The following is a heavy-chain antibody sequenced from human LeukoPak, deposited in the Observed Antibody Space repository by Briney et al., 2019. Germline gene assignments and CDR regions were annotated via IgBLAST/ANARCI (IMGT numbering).Heavy chain of an antibody. CDR1: GGSMSSYY. J-gene: IGHJ4*02. CDR2: VYYSWST. Sequence: SETLSLTCTVSGGSMSSYYWSWIRQPPPKGLERVGYVYYSWSTNYNPTLTSRVTISVDMSKNQFSLKVSSVTAADTAVYYCARIASAGTVWGQGTLVTVSS. V-gene: IGHV4-59*01. D-gene: IGHD6-13*01. CDR3: ARIASAGTV.